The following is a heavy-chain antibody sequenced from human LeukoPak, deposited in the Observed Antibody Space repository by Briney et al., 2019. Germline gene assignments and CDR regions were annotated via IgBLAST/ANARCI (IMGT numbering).Heavy chain of an antibody. V-gene: IGHV1-3*01. Sequence: ASVKVSCKASGHTFTSYAMHWVRQAPGQRLEWMGWINAGNGNTKYSQKFQGRVTITRDTSASTAYMELSSLRSEDTAVYYCARGRYCSGGSCRGGFDPWGQGTLVTVSS. J-gene: IGHJ5*02. CDR1: GHTFTSYA. CDR3: ARGRYCSGGSCRGGFDP. CDR2: INAGNGNT. D-gene: IGHD2-15*01.